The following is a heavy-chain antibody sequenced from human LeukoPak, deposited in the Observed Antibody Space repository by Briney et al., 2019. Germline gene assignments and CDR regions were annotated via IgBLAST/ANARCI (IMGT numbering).Heavy chain of an antibody. CDR1: GGSISSSSYH. V-gene: IGHV4-39*01. D-gene: IGHD5-18*01. J-gene: IGHJ4*02. CDR3: ARHRSGAYSYGVLDY. Sequence: SETLSLTCTVSGGSISSSSYHWGWIRQPPGKGLEWIGSISYSGNTYYNPSLKSRVTISVDTSKNQFSLTLSSVTAADTAVYYCARHRSGAYSYGVLDYWGQGTLVTVSS. CDR2: ISYSGNT.